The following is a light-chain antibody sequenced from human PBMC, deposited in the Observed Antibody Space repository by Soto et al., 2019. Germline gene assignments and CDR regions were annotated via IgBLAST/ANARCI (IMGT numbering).Light chain of an antibody. J-gene: IGLJ2*01. Sequence: SYELTQPPSVSVAPGQTARITCGGNSNGSKSVHWYQQKQGQAPVLVVYDDSDRPSGIPERFSGSNSGNTATLTISRVEAGDEADYYCQVWDSSSDHVVFGGGTKLTVL. CDR3: QVWDSSSDHVV. CDR2: DDS. CDR1: SNGSKS. V-gene: IGLV3-21*02.